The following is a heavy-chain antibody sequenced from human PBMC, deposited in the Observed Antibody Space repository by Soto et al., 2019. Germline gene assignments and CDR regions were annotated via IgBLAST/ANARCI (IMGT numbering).Heavy chain of an antibody. CDR1: GFTFNTYW. Sequence: QLVESGGGLVQPGGSLRLSCAASGFTFNTYWMYWVRQAPEKGLEWVANIKEDASEKYYVDSVKGRFTISRDNAKDSLYLQMNSLRAEDTALYYCARGPELGSDPFPGLDYWGQGTLVTVCS. J-gene: IGHJ4*02. CDR3: ARGPELGSDPFPGLDY. V-gene: IGHV3-7*01. CDR2: IKEDASEK. D-gene: IGHD1-26*01.